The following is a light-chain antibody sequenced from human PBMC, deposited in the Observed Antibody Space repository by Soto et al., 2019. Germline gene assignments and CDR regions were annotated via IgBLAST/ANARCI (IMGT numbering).Light chain of an antibody. V-gene: IGKV1-9*01. Sequence: DIQLTQSPSFLSASVGDRVTITCRASQGISNYLAWYQQKPGKVPQLLIYAASTLQSGVPSRFSGSGSGTEFTLTISSLQPEDFATYYCQELKSYLYTFGQGTNLDIK. CDR3: QELKSYLYT. CDR2: AAS. CDR1: QGISNY. J-gene: IGKJ2*01.